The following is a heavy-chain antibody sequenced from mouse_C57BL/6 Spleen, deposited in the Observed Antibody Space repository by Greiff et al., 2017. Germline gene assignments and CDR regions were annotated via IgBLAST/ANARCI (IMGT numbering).Heavy chain of an antibody. CDR2: IDPSDSYT. Sequence: QVQLQQPGAELVMPGASVKLSCKASGYTFTSYWMHWVKQRPGQGLEWIGEIDPSDSYTNYNQKFKGKSTLTVDKSSSTAYMQLSSLTSEDSAVYYGARSDDGSTWFAYWGQGTLVTVAA. V-gene: IGHV1-69*01. CDR1: GYTFTSYW. D-gene: IGHD2-3*01. J-gene: IGHJ3*01. CDR3: ARSDDGSTWFAY.